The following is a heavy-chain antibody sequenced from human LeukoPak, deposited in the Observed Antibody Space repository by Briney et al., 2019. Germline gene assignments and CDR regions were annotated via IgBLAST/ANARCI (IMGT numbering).Heavy chain of an antibody. CDR2: ISYDGSNK. Sequence: GGSLRLSCAASGSTFSSYGMHWVRQAPGKGLEWVAVISYDGSNKYYADSVKGRFTISRDNSKNTLYLQMNSLRAEDTAVYYCARDRESYYYYGMDVWGQGTTVTVSS. CDR1: GSTFSSYG. J-gene: IGHJ6*02. V-gene: IGHV3-30*03. CDR3: ARDRESYYYYGMDV. D-gene: IGHD5-24*01.